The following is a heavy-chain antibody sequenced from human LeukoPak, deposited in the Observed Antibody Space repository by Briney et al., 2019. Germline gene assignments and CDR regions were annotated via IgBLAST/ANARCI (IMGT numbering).Heavy chain of an antibody. J-gene: IGHJ4*02. D-gene: IGHD3-10*01. CDR3: AKRGVVIRVFLVGFHKEAYYFDS. Sequence: ETLSLTCTVSGGSISSSSYYWGWVRQPPGKGLEWVAGISDSGGSTNYADSVKGRFTISRDTPRNTLYPQMNSLRAEDTAVYFCAKRGVVIRVFLVGFHKEAYYFDSWGQGALVTVSS. V-gene: IGHV3-23*01. CDR2: ISDSGGST. CDR1: GGSISSSSYY.